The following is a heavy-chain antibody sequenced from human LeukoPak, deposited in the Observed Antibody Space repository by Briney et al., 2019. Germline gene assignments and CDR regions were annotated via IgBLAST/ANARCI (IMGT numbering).Heavy chain of an antibody. CDR1: GFTFSSYE. D-gene: IGHD3-10*01. J-gene: IGHJ4*02. V-gene: IGHV3-23*01. CDR2: ISGSGGST. Sequence: PGGSLRLSCAASGFTFSSYEMSWVRQAPGKGLEWVSAISGSGGSTYYADSVKGRFTISRDNSKNTLYLQMNSLRAEDTAVYYCAVGWFGELLPPYWGQGTLVTVSS. CDR3: AVGWFGELLPPY.